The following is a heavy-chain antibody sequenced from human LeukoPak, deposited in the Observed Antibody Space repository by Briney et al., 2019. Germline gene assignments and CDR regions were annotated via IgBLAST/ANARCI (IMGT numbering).Heavy chain of an antibody. J-gene: IGHJ5*02. V-gene: IGHV1-69*13. CDR2: VIPLFGKP. D-gene: IGHD3-3*01. CDR1: GGSFNNFA. Sequence: SVKVSCKSSGGSFNNFAVYWVRQAPGQRPEWMGRVIPLFGKPDYAQKFQGRVEIIADRFTDTVYMEMSSLTSEDTAVYYCARGPPITVVGIIMHNWFDPWGQGTLVAVSS. CDR3: ARGPPITVVGIIMHNWFDP.